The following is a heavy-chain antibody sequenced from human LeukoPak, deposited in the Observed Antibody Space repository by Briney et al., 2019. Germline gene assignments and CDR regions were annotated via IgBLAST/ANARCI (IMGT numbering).Heavy chain of an antibody. CDR3: ARRSDDYDSSAYYH. J-gene: IGHJ4*02. CDR1: GYTFTSYD. CDR2: VNPNSGNT. V-gene: IGHV1-8*01. Sequence: ASVRVSCKTSGYTFTSYDLNWVRQATGQGLEWMGWVNPNSGNTGYAQKFQGRVTMTMDPSISTAYMELSSLRSEDTAVYYCARRSDDYDSSAYYHWGQGTLVTVSS. D-gene: IGHD3-22*01.